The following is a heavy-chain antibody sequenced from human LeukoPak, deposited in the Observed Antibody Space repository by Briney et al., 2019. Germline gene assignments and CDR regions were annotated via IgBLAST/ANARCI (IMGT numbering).Heavy chain of an antibody. CDR3: ARGSPSRITIFGVVISWFDP. J-gene: IGHJ5*02. CDR2: INHSGST. CDR1: GGSLSGYY. D-gene: IGHD3-3*01. V-gene: IGHV4-34*01. Sequence: SETLSLTCAVYGGSLSGYYWSWIRQPPGKGLEWIGEINHSGSTNYNPSLKSRVTISVDTSKNQFSLKLSSVTAADTAVYYCARGSPSRITIFGVVISWFDPWGQGTLVTVSS.